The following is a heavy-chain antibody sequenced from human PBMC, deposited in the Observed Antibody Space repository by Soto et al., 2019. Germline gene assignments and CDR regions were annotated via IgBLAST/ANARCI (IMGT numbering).Heavy chain of an antibody. CDR2: ISSGGSVI. D-gene: IGHD3-10*01. Sequence: QVQLVQSGGGLVKPGGSLRLSCVASGFTSSDYYMSWFPQAPGKGLEWVSYISSGGSVIYSADSMKGRFTISRVNAKNSLYLQVNSLRAEDTAVYYCAREPRDDSMISGGFDYWGQGTLVTVSS. V-gene: IGHV3-11*01. CDR1: GFTSSDYY. CDR3: AREPRDDSMISGGFDY. J-gene: IGHJ4*02.